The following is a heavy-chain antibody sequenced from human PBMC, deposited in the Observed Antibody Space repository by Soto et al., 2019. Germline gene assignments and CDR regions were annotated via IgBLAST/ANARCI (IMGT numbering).Heavy chain of an antibody. Sequence: ASVKVSCKASGGTFSSYAISWVRQAPGQGLEWMGGIIPIFGTANYAQKFQGRVTITADESTSTAYMELSSLRSEDTAVYYCARFSGRYGDYDEASFDYWGQGTLVTVS. V-gene: IGHV1-69*13. D-gene: IGHD4-17*01. CDR3: ARFSGRYGDYDEASFDY. J-gene: IGHJ4*02. CDR1: GGTFSSYA. CDR2: IIPIFGTA.